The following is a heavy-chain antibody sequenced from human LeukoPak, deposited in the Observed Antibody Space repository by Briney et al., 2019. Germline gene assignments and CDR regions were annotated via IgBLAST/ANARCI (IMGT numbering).Heavy chain of an antibody. CDR1: GYTFTGYY. D-gene: IGHD2-2*01. Sequence: GASVKVSCKASGYTFTGYYMHWVRQAPGQGLEWMGWISPNSGDTDIAQKFQGRVTTTRDTSIATSFMEVDSLTSDDTAVDYCARESACGTTNCLAPGDWLDPWGQGTLVIVSS. J-gene: IGHJ5*02. CDR3: ARESACGTTNCLAPGDWLDP. V-gene: IGHV1-2*02. CDR2: ISPNSGDT.